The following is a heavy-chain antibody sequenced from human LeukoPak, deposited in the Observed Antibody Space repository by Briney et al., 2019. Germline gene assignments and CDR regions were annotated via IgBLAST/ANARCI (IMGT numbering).Heavy chain of an antibody. J-gene: IGHJ4*02. V-gene: IGHV4-4*07. CDR1: GGSISTYS. CDR3: ARDTTVASGMQF. CDR2: VVTTTT. Sequence: SETLSLTCTVPGGSISTYSWAWVRQSPGKGLEWIGSVVTTTTNYSPALRTSVAISVHTSKNQSSLRLEYVTTAHTAVYYCARDTTVASGMQFWGQGALVTVSS. D-gene: IGHD6-19*01.